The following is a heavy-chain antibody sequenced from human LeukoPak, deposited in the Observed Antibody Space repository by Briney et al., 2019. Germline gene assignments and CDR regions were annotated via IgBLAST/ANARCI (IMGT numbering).Heavy chain of an antibody. CDR1: GFTFSSYA. CDR3: ARVRDNTTWFLYYFDY. D-gene: IGHD6-13*01. V-gene: IGHV3-64*01. CDR2: ISRNGDTT. J-gene: IGHJ4*02. Sequence: GGSLRLSCAASGFTFSSYAMHWVRQAPGKGLEYVSTISRNGDTTFYANSVKGRFTIFRDNSKNTLYLQMGSLRAEDMAVYYCARVRDNTTWFLYYFDYWGQGTLVTVSS.